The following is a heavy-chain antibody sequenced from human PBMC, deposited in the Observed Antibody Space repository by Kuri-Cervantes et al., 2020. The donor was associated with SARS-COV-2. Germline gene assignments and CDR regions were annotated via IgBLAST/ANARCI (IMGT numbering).Heavy chain of an antibody. CDR1: GGSISSYY. CDR3: ARQGGYSSSSLDY. V-gene: IGHV4-59*08. J-gene: IGHJ4*02. CDR2: IYYSGST. Sequence: GSLRLSCTVSGGSISSYYWSWIRQPPGQGLDWLGYIYYSGSTKYNPSLVSRVTISLDTSRNQFSLKLSSVTAADSAVYYCARQGGYSSSSLDYWGQGTLVTVSS. D-gene: IGHD6-6*01.